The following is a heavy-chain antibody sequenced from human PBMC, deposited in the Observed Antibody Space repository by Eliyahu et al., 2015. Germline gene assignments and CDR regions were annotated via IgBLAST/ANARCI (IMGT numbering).Heavy chain of an antibody. CDR1: GGSFSGYY. V-gene: IGHV4-34*01. CDR3: ARAPKRVVAALRTRYNKRGYYYYGMDV. Sequence: QVQLQQWGAGLLKPSETLSLTCAVYGGSFSGYYXXWIRXXPGXGLEWIGEINHXGSTNYNPSXKSRVTISVDTSKNQFSLKLSSVTAADTAVYYCARAPKRVVAALRTRYNKRGYYYYGMDVWGQGTTVTVSS. D-gene: IGHD2-15*01. J-gene: IGHJ6*02. CDR2: INHXGST.